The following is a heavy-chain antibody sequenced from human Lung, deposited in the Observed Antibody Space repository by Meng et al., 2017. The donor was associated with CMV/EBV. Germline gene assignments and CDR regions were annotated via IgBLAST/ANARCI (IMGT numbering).Heavy chain of an antibody. D-gene: IGHD3-16*01. V-gene: IGHV1-2*02. CDR1: GYAFTGYY. J-gene: IGHJ1*01. CDR2: INPNNGGT. Sequence: SVXVSXXASGYAFTGYYLYWVRQAPGQGLEWMGWINPNNGGTNYAQRFQGRVTMTRDTSMTTVYMELSRLTSDDTAVYYCARKTDTGGWNFNHWGQCTLVTVSS. CDR3: ARKTDTGGWNFNH.